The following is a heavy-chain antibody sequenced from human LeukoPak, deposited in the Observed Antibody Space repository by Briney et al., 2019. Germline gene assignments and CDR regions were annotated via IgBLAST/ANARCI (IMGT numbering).Heavy chain of an antibody. CDR2: ISWNSGNV. D-gene: IGHD4-11*01. CDR1: GFTFDVYA. J-gene: IGHJ4*02. CDR3: AKAADYPIDYYFDY. V-gene: IGHV3-9*01. Sequence: GGSLRLSCAASGFTFDVYAMHWARQAPGKGLEWVSGISWNSGNVGYADSVKGRFTISRDNAKNSLYLQMNSLRTEDTALYYCAKAADYPIDYYFDYWGQGTLVTVSS.